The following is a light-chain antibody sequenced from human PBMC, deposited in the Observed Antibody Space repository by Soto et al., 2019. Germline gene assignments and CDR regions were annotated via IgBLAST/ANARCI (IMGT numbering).Light chain of an antibody. Sequence: DLQMTQSPSSVSASVGDRVTITCRASQGISNWLTWYQQKPGKAPNLLIYAASSLEIGVPSRFSGSGYGTDFTLTINSLQPEDFATYYCQQVNSFPHTFGGGTKVEIK. CDR3: QQVNSFPHT. V-gene: IGKV1D-12*01. J-gene: IGKJ4*01. CDR1: QGISNW. CDR2: AAS.